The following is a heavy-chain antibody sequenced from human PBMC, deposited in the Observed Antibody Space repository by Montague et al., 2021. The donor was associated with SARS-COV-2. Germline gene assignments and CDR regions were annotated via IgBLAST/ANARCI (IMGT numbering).Heavy chain of an antibody. CDR3: ARSLYSVSWCPD. J-gene: IGHJ4*02. CDR2: VSYTGHT. V-gene: IGHV4-34*01. D-gene: IGHD5/OR15-5a*01. CDR1: GGSSEHYF. Sequence: SETLSLTCAVYGGSSEHYFWSCICLSPAQALELICEVSYTGHTRYNPNPSLRGRVSISTASSKNQFSLNLTSVTAADTAVYYCARSLYSVSWCPDWGQGTQVTVSS.